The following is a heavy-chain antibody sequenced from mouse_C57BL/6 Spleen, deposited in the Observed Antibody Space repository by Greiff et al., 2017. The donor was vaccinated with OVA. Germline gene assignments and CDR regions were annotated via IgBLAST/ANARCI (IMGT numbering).Heavy chain of an antibody. V-gene: IGHV14-1*01. J-gene: IGHJ2*01. CDR3: TTYYYGSRVYFDD. Sequence: VQLQQSGAELVRPGASVKLSCTASGFNIKDYYMHWVKQRPEQGLEWIGRIDPEDGDTEYAPKFQGKATMTADTSSNTAYLQLSSLTSEDTAVYYCTTYYYGSRVYFDDWGQGTTLTVSS. CDR2: IDPEDGDT. CDR1: GFNIKDYY. D-gene: IGHD1-1*01.